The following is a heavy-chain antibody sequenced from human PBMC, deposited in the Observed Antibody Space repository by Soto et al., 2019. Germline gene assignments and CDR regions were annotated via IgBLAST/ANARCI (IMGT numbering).Heavy chain of an antibody. CDR3: AKFAGSLILSLDP. Sequence: EVQLLESGGGLVQPGGSLRLSCAASGFTFSSFAMSWVRQAPGKGLEWVSGISGSGGSTYYADSVKGRFTISRDNSKNPMYIQMNSLRVEATAVYYCAKFAGSLILSLDPWGQGTLVTVSP. V-gene: IGHV3-23*01. CDR1: GFTFSSFA. CDR2: ISGSGGST. J-gene: IGHJ5*02. D-gene: IGHD3-10*01.